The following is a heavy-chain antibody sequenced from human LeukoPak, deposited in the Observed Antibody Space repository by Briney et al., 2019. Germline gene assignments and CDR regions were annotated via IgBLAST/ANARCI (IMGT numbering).Heavy chain of an antibody. CDR2: ISGSGGST. J-gene: IGHJ4*02. D-gene: IGHD7-27*01. V-gene: IGHV3-23*01. CDR1: GFTFSSYA. Sequence: GGSLRLSCAASGFTFSSYAMTWVRQAPGKGLELVSAISGSGGSTYYADSVKGRFTISRDNSKNTLYLQMNSLRAEDTAVYYCAKGGTGPPFDYWGQGTLVTVSS. CDR3: AKGGTGPPFDY.